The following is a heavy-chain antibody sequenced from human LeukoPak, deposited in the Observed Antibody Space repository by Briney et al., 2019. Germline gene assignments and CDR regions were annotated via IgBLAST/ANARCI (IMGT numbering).Heavy chain of an antibody. CDR2: IKDGGTTT. CDR3: TTIRPGY. V-gene: IGHV3-74*01. D-gene: IGHD5-12*01. J-gene: IGHJ4*02. CDR1: GFTFSSYW. Sequence: GGSLRLSCAASGFTFSSYWIHWVSQAPGKGLVWVSRIKDGGTTTDYADSVKGRFTISRDDAKNTLYLQMNSLRAEDTAVYYCTTIRPGYWGQGTLVTVSP.